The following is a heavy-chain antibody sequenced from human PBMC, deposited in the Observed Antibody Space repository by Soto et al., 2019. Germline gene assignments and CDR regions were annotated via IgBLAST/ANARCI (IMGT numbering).Heavy chain of an antibody. V-gene: IGHV3-23*01. J-gene: IGHJ4*02. CDR2: ISGSGDST. Sequence: EVQLLESGGGLVQPGGSLRLSCAASGFTFSSYAMSWVRQAPGKGLEWVSVISGSGDSTYYADSVKGRFTISRDISKDSLDLQMNSLRAEDTAVYYCAKRATVTYFDYWGQGTLVTVAS. CDR1: GFTFSSYA. CDR3: AKRATVTYFDY. D-gene: IGHD1-1*01.